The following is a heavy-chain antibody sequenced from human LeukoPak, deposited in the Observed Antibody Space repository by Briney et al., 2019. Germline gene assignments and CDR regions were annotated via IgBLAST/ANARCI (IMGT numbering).Heavy chain of an antibody. CDR3: ARAGIAAAGPFDY. J-gene: IGHJ4*02. V-gene: IGHV1-2*02. D-gene: IGHD6-13*01. CDR1: GYTFTGYY. CDR2: INPNSGGT. Sequence: GASVKVSCKASGYTFTGYYMHWVRQAPGQGPEWMGWINPNSGGTNYAQKFQGRVTMTRDTSISTAYMELSRLRSDDTAVYYCARAGIAAAGPFDYWGQGTLVTVSS.